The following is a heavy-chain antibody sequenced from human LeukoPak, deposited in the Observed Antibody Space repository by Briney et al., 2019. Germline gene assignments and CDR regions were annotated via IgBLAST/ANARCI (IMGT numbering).Heavy chain of an antibody. V-gene: IGHV3-53*01. CDR2: IYSGDST. J-gene: IGHJ3*02. Sequence: GGSLGLSCAASGFTFRNYAMTWVRQAPGKGLEWVSVIYSGDSTYYADSVKGRSSISRDNSKNTVYLQMTSLRAEDAAVYYCARGGYGEYVQAFDIWGQGTMVTVSS. CDR1: GFTFRNYA. D-gene: IGHD4-17*01. CDR3: ARGGYGEYVQAFDI.